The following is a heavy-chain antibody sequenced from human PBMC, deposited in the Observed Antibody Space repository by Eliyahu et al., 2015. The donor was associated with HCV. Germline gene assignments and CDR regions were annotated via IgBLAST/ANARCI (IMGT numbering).Heavy chain of an antibody. V-gene: IGHV3-30*18. CDR1: GFTFSSYG. Sequence: QVQLVESGGGVVQPGRSLRLXCAASGFTFSSYGMHWVRQAPGKGLEWVAVISYDGSNKYYADSVKGRFTISRDNSKNTLYLQMNSLRAEDTAVYYCAKGPWGVLTYFDYWGQGTLVTVSS. D-gene: IGHD3-16*01. CDR3: AKGPWGVLTYFDY. J-gene: IGHJ4*02. CDR2: ISYDGSNK.